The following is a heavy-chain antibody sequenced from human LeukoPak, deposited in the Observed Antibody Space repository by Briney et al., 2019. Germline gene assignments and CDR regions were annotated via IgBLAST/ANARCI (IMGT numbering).Heavy chain of an antibody. J-gene: IGHJ6*02. CDR2: IYYSGST. D-gene: IGHD3-10*01. V-gene: IGHV4-39*01. Sequence: SEILSLTCTVSGGSISSSSYYWGWIRQPPGKGLEWIGSIYYSGSTYYNPSLKSRVTISVDTPKNQFSLKLSSVTAAGTAVYYCVGGGAYYYYGMDVWGQGTTVTVSS. CDR1: GGSISSSSYY. CDR3: VGGGAYYYYGMDV.